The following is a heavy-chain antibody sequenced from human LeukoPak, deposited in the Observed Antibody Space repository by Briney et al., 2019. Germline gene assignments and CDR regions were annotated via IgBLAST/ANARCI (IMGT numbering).Heavy chain of an antibody. J-gene: IGHJ4*02. CDR3: ASGAGWLTDY. CDR1: GGHIDSFF. V-gene: IGHV4-4*08. D-gene: IGHD6-19*01. Sequence: SETLSLTCTVSGGHIDSFFWNWIRQPPGKGLEWIGYIDNSGSTKYSPSLKSRITMSRDTSKKQFSLKLTSVTAADTAMYYCASGAGWLTDYWGQGTLVSVSS. CDR2: IDNSGST.